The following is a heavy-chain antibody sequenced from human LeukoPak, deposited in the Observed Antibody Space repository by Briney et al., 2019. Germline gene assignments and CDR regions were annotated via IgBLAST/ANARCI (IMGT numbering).Heavy chain of an antibody. D-gene: IGHD3-22*01. CDR3: ARAKSITMIVVVSDAFDI. Sequence: SETLSLTCAVYGGSFSGYYWSWIRQPPGKGREGLGEINHSGSTNYNPSLKSRVTISVDTSKNQFSLKLSSVTAADTAVYYCARAKSITMIVVVSDAFDIWGQGTMVTVSS. CDR2: INHSGST. V-gene: IGHV4-34*01. CDR1: GGSFSGYY. J-gene: IGHJ3*02.